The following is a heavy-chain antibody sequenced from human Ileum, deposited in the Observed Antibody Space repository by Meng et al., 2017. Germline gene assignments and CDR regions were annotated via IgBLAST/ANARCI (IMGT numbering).Heavy chain of an antibody. Sequence: QDRLQQSGPGLVKPYKTLSLTCAASGGSVSSNIAAWNWIRQSPLRGLEWLGRTYYRSKWYSEYAVSVKSRISITPDTSKNQFSLQMNSVTPEDTAVYYCASGSGSLDYWGPGTLVTVSS. D-gene: IGHD3-3*01. CDR1: GGSVSSNIAA. V-gene: IGHV6-1*01. CDR3: ASGSGSLDY. J-gene: IGHJ4*02. CDR2: TYYRSKWYS.